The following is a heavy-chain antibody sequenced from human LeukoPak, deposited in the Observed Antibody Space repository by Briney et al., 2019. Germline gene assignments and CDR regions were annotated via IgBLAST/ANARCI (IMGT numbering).Heavy chain of an antibody. J-gene: IGHJ3*02. CDR1: GGSFSGYY. CDR2: INHSGST. V-gene: IGHV4-34*01. D-gene: IGHD3-10*01. Sequence: PSETLSLTCAVYGGSFSGYYWSWIRQPPGKGLEWIGEINHSGSTNYNPSLKSRVTISVDTSKNQFSLKLSSVTAADTAMYYCARVRHYYGSGSQHDAFDIWGQGTMVTVSS. CDR3: ARVRHYYGSGSQHDAFDI.